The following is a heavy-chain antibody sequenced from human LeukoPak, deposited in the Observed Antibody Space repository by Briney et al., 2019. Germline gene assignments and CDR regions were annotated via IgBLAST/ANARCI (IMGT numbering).Heavy chain of an antibody. V-gene: IGHV4-34*01. J-gene: IGHJ5*02. CDR3: ARGRYSSSWYSHRWFDP. D-gene: IGHD6-13*01. Sequence: PSETLSLTCAVYGGSFSGYYWSWIRQPPGKGLEWIGEINHSGSTNYNPSLKSRVTISVDTSKNQFSLKLSSVTAADTAVYYCARGRYSSSWYSHRWFDPWGQGTLVTVSS. CDR1: GGSFSGYY. CDR2: INHSGST.